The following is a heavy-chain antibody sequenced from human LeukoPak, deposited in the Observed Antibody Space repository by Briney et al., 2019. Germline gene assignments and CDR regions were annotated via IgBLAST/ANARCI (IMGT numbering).Heavy chain of an antibody. Sequence: SETLSLTCAVYGGSFSGYYWSWIRQPPGKGLEWIGEINHSGSTNYNPSLKSRVTISVDTSKNQFSLKLSPVTAADTAVYYCARGQGTVTTHWGQGTLVTVSS. CDR2: INHSGST. CDR3: ARGQGTVTTH. V-gene: IGHV4-34*01. J-gene: IGHJ4*02. D-gene: IGHD4-17*01. CDR1: GGSFSGYY.